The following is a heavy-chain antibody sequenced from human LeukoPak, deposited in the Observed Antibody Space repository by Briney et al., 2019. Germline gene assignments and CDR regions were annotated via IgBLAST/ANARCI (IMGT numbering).Heavy chain of an antibody. Sequence: GGSLRLSCAASGFTVSSNYMSWVRQAPGKGLEWVSLIYSGGTTYYAGSVKGRFTISRDNSKNTLHLQMNGLRAEDAAVYYCARRAGGLARINWFDPWGQGTLVTVSS. J-gene: IGHJ5*02. CDR3: ARRAGGLARINWFDP. D-gene: IGHD3-16*01. CDR2: IYSGGTT. CDR1: GFTVSSNY. V-gene: IGHV3-66*01.